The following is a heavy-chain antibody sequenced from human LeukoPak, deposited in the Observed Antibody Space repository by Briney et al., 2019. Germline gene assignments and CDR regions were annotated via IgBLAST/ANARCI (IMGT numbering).Heavy chain of an antibody. J-gene: IGHJ5*02. Sequence: GESLRISCKGSGYSFTSYWISWVRQMPGKGLEWMGRIDPSDSYTNCSPSFQGHVTISADKSISTAYLQWSSLKASDTAMYCCARDTYYDILTGYSPRDPWGQGTLVTVYS. CDR2: IDPSDSYT. CDR3: ARDTYYDILTGYSPRDP. V-gene: IGHV5-10-1*01. D-gene: IGHD3-9*01. CDR1: GYSFTSYW.